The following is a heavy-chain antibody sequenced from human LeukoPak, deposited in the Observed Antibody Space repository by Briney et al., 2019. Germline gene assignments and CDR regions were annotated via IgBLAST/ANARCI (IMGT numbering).Heavy chain of an antibody. CDR2: ISHTEGT. CDR1: GVSINDYY. J-gene: IGHJ4*02. V-gene: IGHV4-34*01. CDR3: ARIRCGHSGSVCYNH. Sequence: PSETLSLTCGVFGVSINDYYWSWIRQSPGKGLEWIGEISHTEGTMYNPSLEGRVTMSVGTSENQLSLKLIFVTAADTAVYYCARIRCGHSGSVCYNHWGLGTLVTVSS. D-gene: IGHD3-9*01.